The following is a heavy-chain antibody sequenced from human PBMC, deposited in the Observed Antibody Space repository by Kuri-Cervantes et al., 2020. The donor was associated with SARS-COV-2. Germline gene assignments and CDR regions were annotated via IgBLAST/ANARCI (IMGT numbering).Heavy chain of an antibody. CDR3: ARDLGVAPDF. Sequence: GGSLRLSCAASGFTFSSYAMSWVRQAPGKGLEWVSCIKGGSGTTYYAASVKARFTVSRDNAKNTLYLLISSLRVEDTAMYYCARDLGVAPDFWGQGTQVTVSS. CDR2: IKGGSGTT. D-gene: IGHD3-16*01. J-gene: IGHJ4*02. V-gene: IGHV3-23*01. CDR1: GFTFSSYA.